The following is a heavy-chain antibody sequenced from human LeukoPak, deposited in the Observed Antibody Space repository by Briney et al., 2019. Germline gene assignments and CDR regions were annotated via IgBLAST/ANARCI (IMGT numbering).Heavy chain of an antibody. J-gene: IGHJ6*02. Sequence: SETLSLTCAVYGGSFSGYYWSWIRQPPGKGLEWIGEINHSGSTNYNPSLKSRVTISVDTSKNQFSLKLSSVTAADTAVYYCARDRFGVVIMNYYYYYGMDVWGQGTTVTVSS. CDR3: ARDRFGVVIMNYYYYYGMDV. CDR2: INHSGST. CDR1: GGSFSGYY. V-gene: IGHV4-34*01. D-gene: IGHD3-3*01.